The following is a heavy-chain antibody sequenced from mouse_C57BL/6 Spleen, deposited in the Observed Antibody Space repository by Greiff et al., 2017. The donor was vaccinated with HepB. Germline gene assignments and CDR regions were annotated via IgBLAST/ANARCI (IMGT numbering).Heavy chain of an antibody. CDR1: GFPFSDYG. CDR3: ARDGYYFDY. Sequence: DVKLVESGGGLVKPGGSLKLSCAASGFPFSDYGMHWVRQSPEKGLEWVAYISSGSSTLYYADTVKGRFTISRDNAKNTLFLQMTSLRSEDTAMYYCARDGYYFDYWGQGTTLTVSS. D-gene: IGHD1-1*01. J-gene: IGHJ2*01. V-gene: IGHV5-17*01. CDR2: ISSGSSTL.